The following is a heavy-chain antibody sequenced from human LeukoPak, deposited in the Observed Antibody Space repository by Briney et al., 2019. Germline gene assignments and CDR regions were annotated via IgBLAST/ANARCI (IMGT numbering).Heavy chain of an antibody. CDR1: GFSFSSYA. CDR2: LSGSAGSI. J-gene: IGHJ4*02. V-gene: IGHV3-23*01. D-gene: IGHD3-22*01. Sequence: GGSLRLSCAASGFSFSSYAMSWVRQAPGKGLEWVSTLSGSAGSIYYADPVKGRFTISRDNSKNTLYLQMNSLRAEDTAVYYCAKDNMYYDSSGYYVLFDYWGQGTLVTVSS. CDR3: AKDNMYYDSSGYYVLFDY.